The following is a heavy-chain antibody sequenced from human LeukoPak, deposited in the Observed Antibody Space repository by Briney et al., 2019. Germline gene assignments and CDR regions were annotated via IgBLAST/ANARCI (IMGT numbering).Heavy chain of an antibody. CDR1: GFTLSRYG. J-gene: IGHJ4*02. CDR3: TRMLLFQSSSYRPSDY. CDR2: MKEDGNEK. Sequence: PGGSLRLSCATSGFTLSRYGVAWVRQAPGKGLEWVADMKEDGNEKNYLASVQGRFTISRDIAGNAVHLKMNSLKVEDTAVYYCTRMLLFQSSSYRPSDYWGQGTLVTVSS. D-gene: IGHD3-22*01. V-gene: IGHV3-7*01.